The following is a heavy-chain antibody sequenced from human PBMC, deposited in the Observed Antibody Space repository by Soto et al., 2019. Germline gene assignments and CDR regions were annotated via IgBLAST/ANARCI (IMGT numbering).Heavy chain of an antibody. CDR1: GFTLSSYG. D-gene: IGHD5-12*01. CDR2: ISYDGSNK. J-gene: IGHJ4*02. V-gene: IGHV3-30*18. Sequence: GGSLRLCCAASGFTLSSYGMHWVRQAPGKGLEWVAVISYDGSNKYYADSVKGRFTISRDNSKNTLYLQMNSLRAEDTAVYYCAKDPRDIVATIGLDYWGQGT. CDR3: AKDPRDIVATIGLDY.